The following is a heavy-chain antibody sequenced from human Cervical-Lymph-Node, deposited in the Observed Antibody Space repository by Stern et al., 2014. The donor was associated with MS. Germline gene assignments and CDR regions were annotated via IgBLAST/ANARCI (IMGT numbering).Heavy chain of an antibody. CDR1: GYSFTSYW. CDR2: LYPGDSDT. Sequence: EVQLVQSGEEVKKPGESLKISCKGSGYSFTSYWIGQVRQMPGTSLEGMGILYPGDSDTRYSPSFQGQGTNSAAKSISTAYLQWSSLKASDTAMYYCARCYYYDSIPFFDLWGRGSLVTFSS. J-gene: IGHJ2*01. CDR3: ARCYYYDSIPFFDL. V-gene: IGHV5-51*01. D-gene: IGHD3-22*01.